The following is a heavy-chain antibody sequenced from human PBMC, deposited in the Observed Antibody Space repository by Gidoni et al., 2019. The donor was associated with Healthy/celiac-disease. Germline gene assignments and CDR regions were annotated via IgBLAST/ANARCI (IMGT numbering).Heavy chain of an antibody. V-gene: IGHV4-39*01. D-gene: IGHD3-3*01. CDR3: ARTPDFWSGPIDY. CDR2: IYYSGST. Sequence: QLQLQESGPGLVKPSETLSLTCTVSGGSISSSSYYWGWIRQPPGKGLEWIGSIYYSGSTYCNPSLKSRVTISVDTSKNQFSLKLSSVTAADTAVYYCARTPDFWSGPIDYWGQGTLVTVSS. CDR1: GGSISSSSYY. J-gene: IGHJ4*02.